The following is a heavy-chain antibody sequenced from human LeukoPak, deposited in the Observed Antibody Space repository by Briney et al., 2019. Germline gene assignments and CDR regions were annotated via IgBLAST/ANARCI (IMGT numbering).Heavy chain of an antibody. CDR2: ISGSGGST. D-gene: IGHD3-3*01. V-gene: IGHV3-23*01. J-gene: IGHJ4*02. CDR3: AKPPPRFLEWLFYFDY. Sequence: PGGSLRLSCAASGFTFSSYAMSWVHQAPGKGLECVSSISGSGGSTYYADSVKGRFTISRDNSKNTLYLQMNSLRAEDTAVYYCAKPPPRFLEWLFYFDYWGQGTLVTVSS. CDR1: GFTFSSYA.